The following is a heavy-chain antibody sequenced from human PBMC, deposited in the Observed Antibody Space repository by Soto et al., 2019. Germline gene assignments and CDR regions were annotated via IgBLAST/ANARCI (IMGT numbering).Heavy chain of an antibody. J-gene: IGHJ4*02. CDR3: ITATDFCHSRCYTSCLDY. D-gene: IGHD3-3*01. CDR2: SRDKAQGYSI. CDR1: GFTLSDHY. Sequence: PGVSVRHSCACSGFTLSDHYIDWVRQAPWKGLESVVRSRDKAQGYSITYAASVKGRFTTSRDESNNSVYLQMNSLKTEDTAVYYCITATDFCHSRCYTSCLDYWAEGTLVTVTS. V-gene: IGHV3-72*01.